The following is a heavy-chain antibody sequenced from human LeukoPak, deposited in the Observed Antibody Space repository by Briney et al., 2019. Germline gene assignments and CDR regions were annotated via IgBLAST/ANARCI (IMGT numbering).Heavy chain of an antibody. CDR3: ARGRHPVHKDIVVVPAAIRLGWFDP. D-gene: IGHD2-2*02. Sequence: SETLSFTCAVYGGSFSGYYWSWIRQPPGKGLEWIGEINHSGSTNYNPSLKSRVTISVDTSKNQFSLKLSSVPAADTAVYYCARGRHPVHKDIVVVPAAIRLGWFDPWGQGTLVTVSS. CDR1: GGSFSGYY. J-gene: IGHJ5*02. V-gene: IGHV4-34*01. CDR2: INHSGST.